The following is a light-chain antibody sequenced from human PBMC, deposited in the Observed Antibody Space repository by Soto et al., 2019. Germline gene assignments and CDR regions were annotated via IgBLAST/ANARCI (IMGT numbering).Light chain of an antibody. CDR3: QSYDNSLSAVV. CDR1: RSDIGAGYR. Sequence: QSVLTQPPSVSGAPGQRVTISCTGSRSDIGAGYRVRWYQQVPGAAPKLLIYGNTNRPSGVSARFSASRSGTSASLAITGLQAEDEADYYCQSYDNSLSAVVFGGGTKLTVL. CDR2: GNT. V-gene: IGLV1-40*01. J-gene: IGLJ2*01.